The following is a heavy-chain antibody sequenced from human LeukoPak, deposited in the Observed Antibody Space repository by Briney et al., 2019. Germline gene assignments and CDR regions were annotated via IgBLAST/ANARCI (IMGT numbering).Heavy chain of an antibody. V-gene: IGHV3-23*01. CDR3: AKDLLSGGNCYSIFHY. D-gene: IGHD2-15*01. J-gene: IGHJ4*02. Sequence: GGSLRLSCAASGFTFTIYAMSWVRQAPGKGLEWVSGISGSGDSTYYADSVKGRFTISRDNSKNTLYLQMNSLRAEDTAVYYCAKDLLSGGNCYSIFHYWGQGTLVTVSS. CDR1: GFTFTIYA. CDR2: ISGSGDST.